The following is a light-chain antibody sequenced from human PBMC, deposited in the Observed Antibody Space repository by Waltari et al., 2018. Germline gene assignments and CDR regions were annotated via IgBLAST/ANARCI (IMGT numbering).Light chain of an antibody. CDR2: RNN. J-gene: IGLJ3*02. CDR3: AAWDDSLSAWV. Sequence: QSVLTQPPSASGTPGQRVTISCSGSRSNIGNNNVYWYQQLPGTAPKLVIYRNNQGASGVPDRFAGSMSGTSVALAFSGLRSEDEADYYCAAWDDSLSAWVFGGGTKLTVL. CDR1: RSNIGNNN. V-gene: IGLV1-47*01.